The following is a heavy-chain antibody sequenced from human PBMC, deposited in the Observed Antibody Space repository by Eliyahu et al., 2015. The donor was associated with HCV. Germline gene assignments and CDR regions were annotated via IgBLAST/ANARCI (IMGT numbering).Heavy chain of an antibody. D-gene: IGHD4-23*01. V-gene: IGHV4-39*01. J-gene: IGHJ3*02. Sequence: QLQLEESGPGLVKPSETLSLTCXVSGGSVRXXSYYWGWXRQSPGKGLEWIGTFYYTGNTFYNPSLKGRVTISADTSKNQFSLKLTSVTAADTAVYYCVGPSTVVTPGYTAFDIWGQGTMVTVSS. CDR2: FYYTGNT. CDR1: GGSVRXXSYY. CDR3: VGPSTVVTPGYTAFDI.